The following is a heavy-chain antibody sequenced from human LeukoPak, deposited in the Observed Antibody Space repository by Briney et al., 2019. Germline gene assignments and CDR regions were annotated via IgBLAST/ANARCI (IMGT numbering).Heavy chain of an antibody. D-gene: IGHD6-19*01. J-gene: IGHJ4*02. V-gene: IGHV4-59*08. CDR2: IYYSGST. CDR1: GGSISSFH. Sequence: SETLSLTCTVSGGSISSFHWSWIRQPSGKGLEWIGYIYYSGSTNYNPSLKSRVTMSADTSKNQFSLNLSSVTAADTAVYYCARRGTSGWNFDYWGQGTLVTVSS. CDR3: ARRGTSGWNFDY.